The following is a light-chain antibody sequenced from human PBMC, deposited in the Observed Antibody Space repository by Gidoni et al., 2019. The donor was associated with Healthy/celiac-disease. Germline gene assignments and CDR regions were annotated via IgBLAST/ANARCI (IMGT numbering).Light chain of an antibody. V-gene: IGKV1-9*01. CDR3: QQLNSYPPCS. Sequence: DIQLTQSPSFLSASVGDRVTITCWASQGISSYLAWYQQKPGKALKLLIYAASTLQSGVPSRFSGSGSGTEFTLTISSLQPEDFATYYCQQLNSYPPCSFGQGTKLEIK. CDR2: AAS. J-gene: IGKJ2*04. CDR1: QGISSY.